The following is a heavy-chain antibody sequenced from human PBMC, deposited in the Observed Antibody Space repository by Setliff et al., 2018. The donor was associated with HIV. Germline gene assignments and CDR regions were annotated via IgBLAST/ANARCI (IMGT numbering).Heavy chain of an antibody. D-gene: IGHD3-16*01. CDR3: ANLWELGA. CDR2: INSDGSST. J-gene: IGHJ5*02. Sequence: PGGSLRLSCAASGFTFSTYWMNWVRQAPGKGLVWVSRINSDGSSTGHADSVKGRFTISRDNAKNTVYLQMNSLRAEDTAVYLCANLWELGAWGQGTLVTVSS. V-gene: IGHV3-74*01. CDR1: GFTFSTYW.